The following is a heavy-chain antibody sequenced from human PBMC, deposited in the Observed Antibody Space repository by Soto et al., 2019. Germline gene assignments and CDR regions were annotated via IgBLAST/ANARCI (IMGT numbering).Heavy chain of an antibody. CDR1: GFPLSTKRMC. CDR2: IDWDDDK. D-gene: IGHD1-26*01. V-gene: IGHV2-70*01. Sequence: GSGPTLVNPTQSLTLTCTFSGFPLSTKRMCVSWIRQPPGKALEWLALIDWDDDKYYSTSLKTRLTISKDTSKNQVVLTMTNMDPVDTATYYCARSPSGSYWDYYYYYGMDVWGQGTTVTVSS. J-gene: IGHJ6*02. CDR3: ARSPSGSYWDYYYYYGMDV.